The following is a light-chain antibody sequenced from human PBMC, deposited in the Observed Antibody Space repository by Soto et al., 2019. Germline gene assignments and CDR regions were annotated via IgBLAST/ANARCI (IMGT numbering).Light chain of an antibody. Sequence: MGMKLLPSALSVYTKERATLSCRASQSVSSNLAWYQQKPGQAPRLLIYGASTRATGIPARFSGSGSGTDFTLTISGLQSEDFAVYYCQQDNSWPLTFGGGTKVDIK. CDR2: GAS. J-gene: IGKJ4*01. CDR3: QQDNSWPLT. CDR1: QSVSSN. V-gene: IGKV3-15*01.